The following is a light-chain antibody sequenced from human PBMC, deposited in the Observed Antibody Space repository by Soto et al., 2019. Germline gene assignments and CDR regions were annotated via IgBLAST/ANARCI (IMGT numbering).Light chain of an antibody. J-gene: IGKJ2*01. CDR1: QSINYW. V-gene: IGKV1-5*03. Sequence: DIQMTQSPSTLSASVGDRVTITCRASQSINYWLAWYQQKPGKAPKLLIYEASSLLSGVPSRFSGSGSGTEFTLTISSLQPDDFADYYCQQYDSDSSTFGHGTKLDI. CDR3: QQYDSDSST. CDR2: EAS.